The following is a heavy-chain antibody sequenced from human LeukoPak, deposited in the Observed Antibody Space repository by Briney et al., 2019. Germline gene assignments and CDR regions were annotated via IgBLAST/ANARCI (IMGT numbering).Heavy chain of an antibody. CDR3: ARHSNRGSHWFDP. D-gene: IGHD1/OR15-1a*01. V-gene: IGHV4-61*02. Sequence: SETLSLTCTVSGGSVSSGSYYWSWIRQPAGKGLEWIGRVYMSGSTNYSPSLKSRVTISIDTSKNQFSLNLTSVTAADTAVYYCARHSNRGSHWFDPWGQGTLVTVS. J-gene: IGHJ5*02. CDR1: GGSVSSGSYY. CDR2: VYMSGST.